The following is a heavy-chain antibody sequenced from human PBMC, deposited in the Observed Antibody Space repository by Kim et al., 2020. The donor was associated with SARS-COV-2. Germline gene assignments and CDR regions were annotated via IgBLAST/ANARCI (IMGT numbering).Heavy chain of an antibody. CDR2: IWYDGSNK. D-gene: IGHD6-13*01. Sequence: GGSLRLSCAASGFTFSSYGMHWVRQAPGKGLEWVAVIWYDGSNKYYADSVKGRFTISRDNSKNTLYLQMNSLRAEDTAVYYCARDLKLRGSSPSNRAPGYWGQGTLVTVSS. J-gene: IGHJ4*02. CDR3: ARDLKLRGSSPSNRAPGY. V-gene: IGHV3-33*01. CDR1: GFTFSSYG.